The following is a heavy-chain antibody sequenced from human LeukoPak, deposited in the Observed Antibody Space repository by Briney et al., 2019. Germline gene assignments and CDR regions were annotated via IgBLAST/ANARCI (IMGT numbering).Heavy chain of an antibody. Sequence: GGSLRLSCATSGLTVSGIYMSWVRQAPGKGPEWVSVIFAGGSTYYTDSVKGRFSISRDDSWNTVYLQMNSLRAEDTAVYYCASWPVGWYGEDSWGQGTLVTVSS. CDR3: ASWPVGWYGEDS. D-gene: IGHD6-19*01. J-gene: IGHJ4*02. CDR2: IFAGGST. V-gene: IGHV3-53*01. CDR1: GLTVSGIY.